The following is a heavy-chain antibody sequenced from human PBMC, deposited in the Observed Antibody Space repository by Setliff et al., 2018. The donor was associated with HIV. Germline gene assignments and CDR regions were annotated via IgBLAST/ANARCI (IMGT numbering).Heavy chain of an antibody. Sequence: GESLKISCKGSGYTFTSYWIGWVRQMPGKGLEWMGIIYPGDSDTRYSPSFQGRVTISADKSINTAYLQWSTLKASDTAMYYCARAGSGSYYNAPHYWGQGTLVTVSS. CDR3: ARAGSGSYYNAPHY. D-gene: IGHD3-10*01. CDR2: IYPGDSDT. CDR1: GYTFTSYW. V-gene: IGHV5-51*01. J-gene: IGHJ4*02.